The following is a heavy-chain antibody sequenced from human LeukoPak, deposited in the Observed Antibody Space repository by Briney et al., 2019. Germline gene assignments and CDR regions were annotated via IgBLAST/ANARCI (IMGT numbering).Heavy chain of an antibody. Sequence: ASVKVSCKASGYIFTSYGISWVRQAPGQGLEWMGWISAYNGNTNYAQKLQGRVTMTTDTSTSTAYMELRSLRSDDTAVYYCARDRVEAAAGIYWFDPWGQGTLVTVSS. J-gene: IGHJ5*02. D-gene: IGHD6-13*01. CDR3: ARDRVEAAAGIYWFDP. CDR2: ISAYNGNT. V-gene: IGHV1-18*01. CDR1: GYIFTSYG.